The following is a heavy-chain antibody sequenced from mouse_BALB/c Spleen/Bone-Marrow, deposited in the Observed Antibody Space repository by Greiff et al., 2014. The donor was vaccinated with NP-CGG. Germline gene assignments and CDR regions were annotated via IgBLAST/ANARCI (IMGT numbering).Heavy chain of an antibody. Sequence: VKLVESGAGLVKPGASVKLSCKASGYTFTEYIIHWVKQGSGQGLEWIGWFYPGSGSIKYNEKFKDKATLTADKSSSTVYMELSRLTSEDSAVYFCARHESYGNYLYFDVWGAGTTVTASS. CDR2: FYPGSGSI. D-gene: IGHD2-10*02. V-gene: IGHV1-62-2*01. CDR3: ARHESYGNYLYFDV. J-gene: IGHJ1*01. CDR1: GYTFTEYI.